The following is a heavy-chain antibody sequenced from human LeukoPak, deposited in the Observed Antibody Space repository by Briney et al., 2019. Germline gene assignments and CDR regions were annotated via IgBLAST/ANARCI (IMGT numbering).Heavy chain of an antibody. J-gene: IGHJ4*02. CDR3: ARGGSYDSWSGYPYY. CDR2: IYYSGST. CDR1: GGSISSYY. Sequence: SETLSLTCTVSGGSISSYYWSWIRQPPGKGLEWIGYIYYSGSTNYNPSLKSRVTISVDTSKNQFSLKLSSVTAADTAVYYCARGGSYDSWSGYPYYWGQGTLVTVSS. V-gene: IGHV4-59*01. D-gene: IGHD3-3*01.